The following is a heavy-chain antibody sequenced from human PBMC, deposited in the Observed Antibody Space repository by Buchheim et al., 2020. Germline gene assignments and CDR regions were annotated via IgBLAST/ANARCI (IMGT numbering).Heavy chain of an antibody. J-gene: IGHJ5*02. CDR2: ISYDGSNK. V-gene: IGHV3-30*18. D-gene: IGHD3-10*01. CDR1: GFTFSSYG. CDR3: AKGIWFGELMGWFDP. Sequence: QVQLVESGGGVVQPGRSLRLSCAASGFTFSSYGMHWVRQAPGKGLEWVAVISYDGSNKYYADSVKGRFTISRDNSKNTLYLQMNSLRAEDTAVYYCAKGIWFGELMGWFDPWGQGTL.